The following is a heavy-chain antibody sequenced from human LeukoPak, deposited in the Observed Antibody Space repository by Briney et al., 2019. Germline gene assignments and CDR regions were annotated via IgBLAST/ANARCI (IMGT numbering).Heavy chain of an antibody. Sequence: ASVNVSCKASGYTFTSYYVHWVRQAPGQGLEWVGWLNPKTGVTHYAQKFQGRVTMTRDTSISTAYMELSRLRSDDTAVYYCASEGWSRRRFDPWGQGTLVTVSS. D-gene: IGHD2-8*02. CDR1: GYTFTSYY. CDR2: LNPKTGVT. CDR3: ASEGWSRRRFDP. V-gene: IGHV1-2*02. J-gene: IGHJ5*02.